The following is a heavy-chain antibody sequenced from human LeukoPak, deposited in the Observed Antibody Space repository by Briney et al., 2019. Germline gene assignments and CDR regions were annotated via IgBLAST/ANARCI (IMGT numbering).Heavy chain of an antibody. CDR3: AREVPAAITELPDAFDI. J-gene: IGHJ3*02. D-gene: IGHD2-2*02. CDR2: IYYSGST. V-gene: IGHV4-61*08. Sequence: NASETLSLTCTVSGGSISSGGYYWSWIRQHPGKGLEWIGYIYYSGSTNYNPSLKSRVTISVDTSKNQFSLKLSSVTAADTAVYYCAREVPAAITELPDAFDIWGQGTMVTVSS. CDR1: GGSISSGGYY.